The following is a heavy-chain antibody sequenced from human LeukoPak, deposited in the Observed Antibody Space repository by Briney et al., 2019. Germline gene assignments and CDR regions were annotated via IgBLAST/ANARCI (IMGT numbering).Heavy chain of an antibody. CDR1: GGSNSSGGYY. D-gene: IGHD6-13*01. Sequence: SQTLSLTCTVSGGSNSSGGYYWSWIRQHPGKGLEWIGYIYYSGSTYYNPSLKSRVTISVDTSKNQFSLKLSSVTAADTAVYYCAREGSSWYGVRTFDYWGQGTLVTVSS. CDR3: AREGSSWYGVRTFDY. V-gene: IGHV4-31*03. CDR2: IYYSGST. J-gene: IGHJ4*02.